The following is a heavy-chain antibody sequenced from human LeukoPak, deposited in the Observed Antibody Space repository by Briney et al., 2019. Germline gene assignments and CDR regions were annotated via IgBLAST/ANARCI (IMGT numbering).Heavy chain of an antibody. J-gene: IGHJ4*02. CDR3: VRFKRAGGWSYFDY. D-gene: IGHD6-19*01. V-gene: IGHV4-59*01. CDR1: GGSISIYY. Sequence: SETLSLTCTVSGGSISIYYWSWIRQPPGKGLEWIGHIYNSGSTNYSPSLKSRVTISVDTSKNQFSLKLSSVTAADTAVYYFVRFKRAGGWSYFDYWGQGTLVTVSS. CDR2: IYNSGST.